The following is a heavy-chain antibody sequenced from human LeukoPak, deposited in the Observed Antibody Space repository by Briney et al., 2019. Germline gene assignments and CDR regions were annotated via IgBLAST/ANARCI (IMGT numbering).Heavy chain of an antibody. D-gene: IGHD3-16*01. CDR1: GGTFSSYA. J-gene: IGHJ6*03. CDR2: INPSGGSA. CDR3: ARGPHYDYVWGTYYMDV. Sequence: ASVKVSCKASGGTFSSYAISWVRQAPGQGLEWMGIINPSGGSASYAQKFQGRVTMTRDTSISTAYMELSRLRSDDTAVYYCARGPHYDYVWGTYYMDVWGKGTTVTVSS. V-gene: IGHV1-46*01.